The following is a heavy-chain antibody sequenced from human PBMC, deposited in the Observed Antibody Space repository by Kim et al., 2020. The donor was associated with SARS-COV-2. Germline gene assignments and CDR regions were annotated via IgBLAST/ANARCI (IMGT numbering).Heavy chain of an antibody. CDR1: GFTFSSYA. CDR2: ISYDGSNK. CDR3: ARDERGYRIRGWFDP. V-gene: IGHV3-30*04. D-gene: IGHD5-12*01. J-gene: IGHJ5*02. Sequence: GGSLRLSCAASGFTFSSYAMHWVRQAPGKGLEWVAVISYDGSNKYYADSVKGRFTISRDNSKNTLYLQMNSLRAEDTAVYYCARDERGYRIRGWFDPWGQGTLVTVSS.